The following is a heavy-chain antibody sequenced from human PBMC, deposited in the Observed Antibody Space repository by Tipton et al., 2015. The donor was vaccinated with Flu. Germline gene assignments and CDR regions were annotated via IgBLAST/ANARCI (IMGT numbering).Heavy chain of an antibody. CDR3: ARDKGGGTYTFDV. D-gene: IGHD1-1*01. Sequence: QLVQSGAEVKKPGASVKVSCKASGYTFTSYNMNGVRQAPGQGLEWMGIIYPAGGGISYAQKFQGRVIMTRDKSTGTVHMELSSLRSDDTAMYYCARDKGGGTYTFDVWGQGTMVTVSS. V-gene: IGHV1-46*01. CDR2: IYPAGGGI. CDR1: GYTFTSYN. J-gene: IGHJ3*01.